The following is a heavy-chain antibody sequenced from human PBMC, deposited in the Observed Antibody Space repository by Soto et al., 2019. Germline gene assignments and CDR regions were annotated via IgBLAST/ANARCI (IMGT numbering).Heavy chain of an antibody. V-gene: IGHV6-1*01. J-gene: IGHJ4*02. D-gene: IGHD6-13*01. CDR1: GDSGSSNRAA. CDR2: AYYRSKWYY. CDR3: ARDPVTAADYFDY. Sequence: SQTLSLTCAISGDSGSSNRAAWNLIRQSPSRGLEWLGRAYYRSKWYYDYAVSVKSRITINPDTSKNQFSLQLNSVTPEDTAVYYCARDPVTAADYFDYWGPGTLLTVSS.